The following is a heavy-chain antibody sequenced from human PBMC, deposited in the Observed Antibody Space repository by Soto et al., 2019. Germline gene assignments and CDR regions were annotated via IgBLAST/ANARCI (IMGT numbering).Heavy chain of an antibody. CDR3: ARHDGICSGGSCYSEWFDP. J-gene: IGHJ5*02. Sequence: SETLSLTCTVSGGSISSSSYYWGWIRQPPGKGLEWIGSIYYSGSTYYNPSLKSRVTISVDTSKNLFSLKLSSVTAADTAVYYCARHDGICSGGSCYSEWFDPWGQGTLVTVS. CDR2: IYYSGST. CDR1: GGSISSSSYY. V-gene: IGHV4-39*01. D-gene: IGHD2-15*01.